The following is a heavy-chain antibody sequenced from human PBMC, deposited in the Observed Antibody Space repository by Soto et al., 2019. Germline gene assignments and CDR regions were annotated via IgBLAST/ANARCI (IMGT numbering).Heavy chain of an antibody. J-gene: IGHJ6*02. V-gene: IGHV1-69*01. D-gene: IGHD2-2*01. Sequence: QVQLVQSGAEVKKPGSSVKVSCKASGGTFSSYAISWVRQAPGQGLEWMGGGIPISGTANYAQKFQGRVTITADESTSTAYMELSSLRSEDTAVYYCARSQGSSTSLEIYYYYYYGMDVWGQGTTVTVSS. CDR1: GGTFSSYA. CDR3: ARSQGSSTSLEIYYYYYYGMDV. CDR2: GIPISGTA.